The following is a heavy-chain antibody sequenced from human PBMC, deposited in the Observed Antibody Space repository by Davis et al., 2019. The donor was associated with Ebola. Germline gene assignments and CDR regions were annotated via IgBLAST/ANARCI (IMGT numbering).Heavy chain of an antibody. CDR1: EYDFTSYW. V-gene: IGHV5-51*01. Sequence: GESLKISCQDSEYDFTSYWIGWVRQKPGKGLEWMGIIYPGDSDTRYSPSFEGQVTITADKSTSTAYLQWSSLKASDTAMYYCARSRYSGSYRDAFDIWGQGTVVTVSS. J-gene: IGHJ3*02. D-gene: IGHD1-26*01. CDR3: ARSRYSGSYRDAFDI. CDR2: IYPGDSDT.